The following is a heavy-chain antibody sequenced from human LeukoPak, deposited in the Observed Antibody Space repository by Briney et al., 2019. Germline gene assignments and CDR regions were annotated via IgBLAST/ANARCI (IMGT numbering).Heavy chain of an antibody. J-gene: IGHJ4*02. D-gene: IGHD5-18*01. CDR2: INPNSGGT. CDR1: GYTFTGYY. Sequence: ASVKVSCKASGYTFTGYYMHWVRQGPGQGLEWMGGINPNSGGTNYAQKFQGRVTMTRDTSISTAYMELSRLRSDDTAVYYCARDLAGGYSYGSDYWGQGTLVTVSS. CDR3: ARDLAGGYSYGSDY. V-gene: IGHV1-2*02.